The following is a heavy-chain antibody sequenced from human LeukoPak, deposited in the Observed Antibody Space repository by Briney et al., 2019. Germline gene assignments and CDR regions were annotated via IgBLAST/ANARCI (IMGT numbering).Heavy chain of an antibody. CDR3: ANRRVYYYDSSGYYEDYYIDY. V-gene: IGHV3-23*01. CDR2: ISGSGGST. CDR1: GFTFTSYA. J-gene: IGHJ4*02. D-gene: IGHD3-22*01. Sequence: GGSLRLSCAASGFTFTSYAMSWVRQAPGKGLEWVSAISGSGGSTYYADSVKGRFTISRDNSKNTLYLQMNSLRAEDTAVYYCANRRVYYYDSSGYYEDYYIDYWGQGTLVTVSS.